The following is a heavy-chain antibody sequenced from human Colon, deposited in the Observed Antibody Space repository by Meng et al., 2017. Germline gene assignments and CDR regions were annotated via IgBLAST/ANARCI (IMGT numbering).Heavy chain of an antibody. CDR3: ARGIAVADNWFDP. V-gene: IGHV4-59*01. CDR2: MSYSGST. CDR1: GGSISSYY. Sequence: QGELQWSGPGVVTPSGTLSLTCTVSGGSISSYYCSWIRQPPGKGLEWIGYMSYSGSTNYNPSLKSRVTISVDTSKNRLSLRLSSVTAADTAVYYCARGIAVADNWFDPWGQGTLVTVSS. J-gene: IGHJ5*02. D-gene: IGHD6-19*01.